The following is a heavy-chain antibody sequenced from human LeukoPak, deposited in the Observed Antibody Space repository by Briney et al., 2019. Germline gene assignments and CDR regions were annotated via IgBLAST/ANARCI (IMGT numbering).Heavy chain of an antibody. Sequence: PSETLSLTCTVSGGSISSYYWSWIRQPAGKGLEWIGRIYTSGSTNYNPSLKSRVTMSVDTSKNQFSLKLSSVTAADTAVYYCARESGYYDSSGYCRYFQHWGQGTLVTVSS. CDR1: GGSISSYY. V-gene: IGHV4-4*07. D-gene: IGHD3-22*01. J-gene: IGHJ1*01. CDR3: ARESGYYDSSGYCRYFQH. CDR2: IYTSGST.